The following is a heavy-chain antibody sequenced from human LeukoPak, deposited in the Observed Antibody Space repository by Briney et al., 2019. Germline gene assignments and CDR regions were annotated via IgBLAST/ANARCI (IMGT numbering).Heavy chain of an antibody. CDR2: IYSGGST. CDR1: GFTVSSNC. V-gene: IGHV3-66*01. J-gene: IGHJ4*02. D-gene: IGHD6-19*01. Sequence: GGSLRLSCAASGFTVSSNCMSWVRQAPGKGLEWVSVIYSGGSTYCADSVKGRFTISRDNSKNTLYLQMNSLRAEDTAVYYCASIAVAGQGGYWGQGTLVTVSS. CDR3: ASIAVAGQGGY.